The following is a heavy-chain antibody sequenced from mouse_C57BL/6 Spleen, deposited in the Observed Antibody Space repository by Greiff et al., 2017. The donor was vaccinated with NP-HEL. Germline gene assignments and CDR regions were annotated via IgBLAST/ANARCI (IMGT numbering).Heavy chain of an antibody. D-gene: IGHD1-1*01. CDR2: IDPEDGDT. CDR3: TLSYGSSYGFDY. Sequence: DVKLQESGAELVRPGASVKLSCTASGFNIKDYYMHWVKQRPEQGLEWIGRIDPEDGDTEYAPKFQGKATMTADTSSNTAYLQLSSLTSEDTAVYYCTLSYGSSYGFDYWGQGTTLTVSS. J-gene: IGHJ2*01. CDR1: GFNIKDYY. V-gene: IGHV14-1*01.